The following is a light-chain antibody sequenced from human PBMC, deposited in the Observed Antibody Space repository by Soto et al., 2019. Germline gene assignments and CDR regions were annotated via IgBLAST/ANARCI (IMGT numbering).Light chain of an antibody. CDR1: SSDVGGYNY. Sequence: QSALTQPASVSGSPGQSITISCTGTSSDVGGYNYVSWYQQHPGKAPKLMIYDVNNRPSGVSNRFSGSESGNTASLTISGLQAEDEADYYCSSYTGSSTYVVFGGGTKLTVL. J-gene: IGLJ2*01. CDR3: SSYTGSSTYVV. V-gene: IGLV2-14*01. CDR2: DVN.